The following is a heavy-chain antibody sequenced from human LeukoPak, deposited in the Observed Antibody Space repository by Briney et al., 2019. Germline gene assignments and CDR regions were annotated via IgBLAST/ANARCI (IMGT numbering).Heavy chain of an antibody. Sequence: PSETLSLTCAISGYSIGSGHYWGWIRQPPGKGLEWIGTIYHSGSVYYNPSLKSRVTMSVDTSKNQFSLKLSSVTAADAAVYYCAREAAAGTFYFDYWGQGTLVTVSS. CDR3: AREAAAGTFYFDY. CDR2: IYHSGSV. CDR1: GYSIGSGHY. J-gene: IGHJ4*02. V-gene: IGHV4-38-2*02. D-gene: IGHD6-13*01.